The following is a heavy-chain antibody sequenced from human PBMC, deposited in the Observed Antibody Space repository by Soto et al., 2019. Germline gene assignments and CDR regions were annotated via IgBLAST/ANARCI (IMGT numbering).Heavy chain of an antibody. V-gene: IGHV2-5*02. CDR3: AHRRNDYGDYVAFDI. J-gene: IGHJ3*02. CDR1: GFSLSTSGVG. CDR2: IYWDDDK. D-gene: IGHD4-17*01. Sequence: QITLKESGPTLVKPTQTLMLTCTFSGFSLSTSGVGVAWIRQPPGKALQWLALIYWDDDKRYSPSLKSRLTITEDTSKNQVVLTMTNMDPVDTATYYCAHRRNDYGDYVAFDIWGQGTMVTVSS.